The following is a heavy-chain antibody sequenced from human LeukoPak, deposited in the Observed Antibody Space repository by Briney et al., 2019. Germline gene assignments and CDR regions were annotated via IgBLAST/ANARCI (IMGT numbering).Heavy chain of an antibody. CDR1: GYTFTSYG. Sequence: ASVKVSCKASGYTFTSYGISWVRQAPGQGLEWMGGIIPIFGTANYAQKFQGGVTITADKSTSTAYMELSSLRSEDTAVYYCARTNMGYSSGCNYWGQGTLVTVSS. V-gene: IGHV1-69*06. CDR3: ARTNMGYSSGCNY. CDR2: IIPIFGTA. J-gene: IGHJ4*02. D-gene: IGHD6-19*01.